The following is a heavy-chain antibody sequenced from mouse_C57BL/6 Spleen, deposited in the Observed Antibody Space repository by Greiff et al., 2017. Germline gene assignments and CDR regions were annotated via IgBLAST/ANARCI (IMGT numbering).Heavy chain of an antibody. CDR2: INPGSGGT. CDR3: AREGYLY. D-gene: IGHD2-3*01. V-gene: IGHV1-54*01. J-gene: IGHJ3*01. CDR1: GYAFTNYL. Sequence: VMLVESGAELVRPGTSVKVSCKASGYAFTNYLIGWVKQRPGQGLEWIGVINPGSGGTNYNEKFKGKATLTADKSSSTAYMQLSSLTSEDAAVYFCAREGYLYWGQGTLVTVSA.